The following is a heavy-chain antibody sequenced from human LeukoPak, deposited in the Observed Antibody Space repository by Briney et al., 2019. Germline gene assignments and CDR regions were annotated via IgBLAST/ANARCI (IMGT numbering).Heavy chain of an antibody. CDR3: AKGLAKRGYFGGFDY. J-gene: IGHJ4*02. CDR1: GFTFSTYA. D-gene: IGHD3-9*01. V-gene: IGHV3-30*02. CDR2: IRYDGSNK. Sequence: GGTLRLSCAASGFTFSTYAMNWVRQAPGKGLERVSFIRYDGSNKYYADSVKGRLTISRDNSKNTQYLLMNSLRAEDAAVYDCAKGLAKRGYFGGFDYWGQGTLVTVFS.